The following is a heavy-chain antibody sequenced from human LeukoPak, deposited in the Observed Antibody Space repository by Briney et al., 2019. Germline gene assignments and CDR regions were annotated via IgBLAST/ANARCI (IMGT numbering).Heavy chain of an antibody. V-gene: IGHV4-59*01. Sequence: PSETLSLTCTVSGGSISSYYWSWIRQPPGKGLEWIGYIYYSGSTNYNPSLKSRVTISVDTSKNQFSLKPSSVTAADTAVYYCARGYSSGWYPFDPWGQGTLVTVSS. CDR3: ARGYSSGWYPFDP. J-gene: IGHJ5*02. CDR2: IYYSGST. D-gene: IGHD6-19*01. CDR1: GGSISSYY.